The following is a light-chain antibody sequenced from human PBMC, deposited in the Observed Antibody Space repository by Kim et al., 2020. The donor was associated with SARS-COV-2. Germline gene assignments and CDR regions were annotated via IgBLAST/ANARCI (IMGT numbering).Light chain of an antibody. J-gene: IGLJ1*01. CDR2: GNS. CDR3: QSYDSALDEYA. CDR1: SSNIGAGYD. V-gene: IGLV1-40*01. Sequence: QSVLTQPPSVSGAPGQRITISCTGSSSNIGAGYDVNWYQQLPGTTPKVFIDGNSNRASGVPDRFSASKSGTSASLAITGLQAEDEADYYCQSYDSALDEYAFGTGTKVTVL.